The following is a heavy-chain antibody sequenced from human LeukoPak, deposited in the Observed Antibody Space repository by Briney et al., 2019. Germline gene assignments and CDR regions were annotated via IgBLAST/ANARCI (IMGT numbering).Heavy chain of an antibody. CDR2: INHSGST. V-gene: IGHV4-34*01. J-gene: IGHJ4*02. D-gene: IGHD3-22*01. Sequence: TSETLSLTCAVYGGSFSGYYWSWIRQPPGKRLEWIGEINHSGSTNYNPSLKSRVTMSVDTSKNQFSLKLSSVTAADTAVYYCARVSPYYYDSSGYYYDYWGQGTLVTVSS. CDR3: ARVSPYYYDSSGYYYDY. CDR1: GGSFSGYY.